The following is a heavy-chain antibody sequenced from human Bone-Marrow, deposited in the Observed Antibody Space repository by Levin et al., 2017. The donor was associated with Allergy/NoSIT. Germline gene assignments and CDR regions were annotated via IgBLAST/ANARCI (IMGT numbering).Heavy chain of an antibody. Sequence: GESLKISCQTSGYKFVSYWLAWVRQMPGKGLEWIGRIDPSDSYTNYNPSFQGHVTISADKSIATAYLQWSRLTASDTAVYYCARVLWTPVTTTRLAAFDVWGQGTLVTVTS. D-gene: IGHD4-17*01. CDR2: IDPSDSYT. CDR3: ARVLWTPVTTTRLAAFDV. J-gene: IGHJ3*01. V-gene: IGHV5-10-1*01. CDR1: GYKFVSYW.